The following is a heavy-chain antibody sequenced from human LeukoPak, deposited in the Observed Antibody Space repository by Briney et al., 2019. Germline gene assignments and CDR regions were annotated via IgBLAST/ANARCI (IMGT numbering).Heavy chain of an antibody. CDR2: ISAYNGNT. D-gene: IGHD4-11*01. CDR3: ARAPPVTTTYYYYYYGMDV. V-gene: IGHV1-18*01. CDR1: GYTFTSYG. J-gene: IGHJ6*02. Sequence: PGASVKVSCKASGYTFTSYGISWVRQAPGQGLEWMGWISAYNGNTNYAQKLQGRVTMTTDTSTSTAYMELRSLRSDDTAVYYCARAPPVTTTYYYYYYGMDVWGQGTTVTVSS.